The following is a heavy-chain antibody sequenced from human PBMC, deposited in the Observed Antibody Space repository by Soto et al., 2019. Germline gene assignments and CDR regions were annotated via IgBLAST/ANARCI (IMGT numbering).Heavy chain of an antibody. CDR3: VKGRTTADRDDS. V-gene: IGHV3-23*01. Sequence: EVQLLESGGGLVQPGGSLRLSCAASGFTFRTYAMTWVRQAPGKGLEWGPAISGSGGTTNYADSVKGRFTISRDNPKNTLYPQMNSLRAEDPAVYYCVKGRTTADRDDSRGQGTLVTVSS. CDR1: GFTFRTYA. D-gene: IGHD3-10*01. CDR2: ISGSGGTT. J-gene: IGHJ4*02.